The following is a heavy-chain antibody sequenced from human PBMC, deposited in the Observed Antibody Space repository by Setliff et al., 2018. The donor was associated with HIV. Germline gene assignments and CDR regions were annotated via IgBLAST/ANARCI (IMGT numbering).Heavy chain of an antibody. CDR2: IIPILGIA. J-gene: IGHJ5*02. V-gene: IGHV1-69*10. CDR1: GYTFTDYF. Sequence: GASVKVSCKASGYTFTDYFMHWVRQAPGQGLEWMGGIIPILGIANYAQKFQGRVTITTDESTGTAYMELSSLRSEDTAMYYCARAGTHIYCSGGSCYRNWFDPWGQGSLVTVSS. CDR3: ARAGTHIYCSGGSCYRNWFDP. D-gene: IGHD2-15*01.